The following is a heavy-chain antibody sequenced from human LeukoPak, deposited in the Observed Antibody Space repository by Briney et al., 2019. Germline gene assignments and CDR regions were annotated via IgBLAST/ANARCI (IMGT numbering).Heavy chain of an antibody. V-gene: IGHV3-53*01. J-gene: IGHJ5*02. CDR2: IYSDGSA. CDR3: ARDLT. CDR1: GFTFSNNH. Sequence: PGGSLRLSCAASGFTFSNNHMTWVRQAPGKGLEWVSVIYSDGSAYYADSVKGRFTISRDNSKNTVYLQMNSLRVEDPAVYHCARDLTWGQGTLVTVSS.